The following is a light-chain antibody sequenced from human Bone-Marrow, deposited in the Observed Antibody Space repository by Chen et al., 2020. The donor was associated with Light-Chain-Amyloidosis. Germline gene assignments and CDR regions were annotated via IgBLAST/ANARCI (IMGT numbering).Light chain of an antibody. CDR3: QQGSNWPPLT. Sequence: EIVLTQSPATLSLSPGERATLSCRASQSFSSYLAWYQQKPGQAPRLLVYDASNRATGIPARFSGSGSGTDFTLTISSLEPEDFAVYYCQQGSNWPPLTFGGGTKVEIK. CDR1: QSFSSY. V-gene: IGKV3-11*01. J-gene: IGKJ4*01. CDR2: DAS.